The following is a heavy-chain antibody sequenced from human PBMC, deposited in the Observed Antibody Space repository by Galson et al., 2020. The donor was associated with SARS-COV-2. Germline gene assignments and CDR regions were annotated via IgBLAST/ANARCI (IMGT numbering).Heavy chain of an antibody. D-gene: IGHD6-19*01. CDR1: GFTFRDHA. V-gene: IGHV3-33*01. CDR2: IFFAGRET. Sequence: GGSLRPSCAASGFTFRDHAMHWVSQAPGKGLEWVAQIFFAGRETYYGDPVRGRFTISRDSSKNTVYLQMTNLGVDDTAVYYCARDGQSSPGWAFYYWGQGTLLTVSS. J-gene: IGHJ4*02. CDR3: ARDGQSSPGWAFYY.